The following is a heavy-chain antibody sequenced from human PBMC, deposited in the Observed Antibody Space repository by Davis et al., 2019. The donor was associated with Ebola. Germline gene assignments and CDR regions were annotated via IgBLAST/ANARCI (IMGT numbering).Heavy chain of an antibody. Sequence: PSETLSLTCTVSGGSISSHYWSWIRQPPGKGLEWIGYIYYSGSTNYNPSLKSRVTISVDTSKNQFSLKLSSVTAADTAVYYCARMLRYFDWLHNSYYYYGMDVWGQGTTVTVSS. D-gene: IGHD3-9*01. CDR1: GGSISSHY. V-gene: IGHV4-59*11. J-gene: IGHJ6*02. CDR2: IYYSGST. CDR3: ARMLRYFDWLHNSYYYYGMDV.